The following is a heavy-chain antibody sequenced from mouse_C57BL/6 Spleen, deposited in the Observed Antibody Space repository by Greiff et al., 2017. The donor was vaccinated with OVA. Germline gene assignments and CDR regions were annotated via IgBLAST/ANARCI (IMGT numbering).Heavy chain of an antibody. V-gene: IGHV3-6*01. Sequence: ESGPGLVKPSQSLSLPCSVTGYSITSGYYWNWIRQFPGNKLEWMGYISYDGSNNYNPSLKNRISITRDTSKNQFFLKLNSVTTEDTATYYCAREDGAYWGQGTLVTVSA. CDR1: GYSITSGYY. J-gene: IGHJ3*01. CDR3: AREDGAY. CDR2: ISYDGSN.